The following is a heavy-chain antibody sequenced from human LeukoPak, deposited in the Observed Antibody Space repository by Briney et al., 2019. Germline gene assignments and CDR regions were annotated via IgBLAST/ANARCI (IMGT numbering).Heavy chain of an antibody. J-gene: IGHJ4*02. CDR1: GGSFSGYY. CDR2: INHSGST. Sequence: SETLSLTCAVYGGSFSGYYWSWIRQPPGKGLEWIGEINHSGSTNYNPSLKSRVTISVDTSKNQFSLKLSSVTAADTAVYYCARGRRSSSSPDHWGQGTLVTVSS. V-gene: IGHV4-34*01. CDR3: ARGRRSSSSPDH. D-gene: IGHD6-6*01.